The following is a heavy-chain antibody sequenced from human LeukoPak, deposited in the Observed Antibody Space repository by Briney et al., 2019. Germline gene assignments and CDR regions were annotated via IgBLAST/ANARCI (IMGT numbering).Heavy chain of an antibody. CDR2: IRYDGSNK. D-gene: IGHD3-22*01. J-gene: IGHJ4*02. V-gene: IGHV3-30*02. CDR1: GFTFSSYG. CDR3: AKDFSVYNYDSRVLDY. Sequence: GGSLRLSCAASGFTFSSYGMHWVRQAPGKGLEWVAFIRYDGSNKYYADSVKGRFTISRDNSKNTLYLQMNRLRAEDTAVYYCAKDFSVYNYDSRVLDYWGQGTLVTVSS.